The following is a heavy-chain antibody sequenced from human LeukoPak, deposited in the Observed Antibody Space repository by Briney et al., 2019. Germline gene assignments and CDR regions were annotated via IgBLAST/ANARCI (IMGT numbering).Heavy chain of an antibody. CDR3: AKAGDDSSGYYFDY. CDR1: GFSFSDYG. Sequence: GGSLRPSCAGSGFSFSDYGMHWVRQAPGKGLEWVAVISFDGSHRYFADSVKGRLTISRDNSKNTLYLQINSLRAEDTAVYYCAKAGDDSSGYYFDYWGQGTLVTVSS. V-gene: IGHV3-30*18. D-gene: IGHD3-22*01. CDR2: ISFDGSHR. J-gene: IGHJ4*02.